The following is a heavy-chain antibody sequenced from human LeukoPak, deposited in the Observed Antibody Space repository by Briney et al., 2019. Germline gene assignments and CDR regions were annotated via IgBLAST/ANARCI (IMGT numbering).Heavy chain of an antibody. CDR2: INSDGSST. Sequence: GGSLRLSCAASGFTFSSYWMHWVRQAPGKGLVWVSRINSDGSSTDYADSVKGRFTISRDNAKNTLYLQMHSLRAEDTAMYYCASPRYCISSSCYFAYWGQGTLVTVSS. D-gene: IGHD2-2*01. J-gene: IGHJ4*02. CDR1: GFTFSSYW. CDR3: ASPRYCISSSCYFAY. V-gene: IGHV3-74*01.